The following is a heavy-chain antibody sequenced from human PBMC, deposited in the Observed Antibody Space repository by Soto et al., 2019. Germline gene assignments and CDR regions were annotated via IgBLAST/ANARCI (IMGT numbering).Heavy chain of an antibody. CDR3: ARGDCVGGTCYSLAGSFYYYMDV. J-gene: IGHJ6*03. V-gene: IGHV3-74*01. CDR2: INSDGSVS. D-gene: IGHD2-15*01. CDR1: GFTFTNYW. Sequence: EVKLVESGGGLVQPGGSLRLSCAASGFTFTNYWMYWVRQAPGKGLVWVSRINSDGSVSSYADSVKGRLTISRDNVKNTLYLQMNSLRAGDTAVYYCARGDCVGGTCYSLAGSFYYYMDVWDKGTTVTVFS.